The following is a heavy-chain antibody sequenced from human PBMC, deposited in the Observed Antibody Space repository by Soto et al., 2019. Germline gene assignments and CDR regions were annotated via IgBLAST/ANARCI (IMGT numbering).Heavy chain of an antibody. Sequence: EVQLVQSGAEVKKPGESLKISCKGSGYSFTSYWIGWVRQMPGKGLEWMGIIYPGDSDTRYSPSFQGQVTISADKSTSTASLQWRGLKASDTAMYDCARHGVGDILTGQPDYWGQGTLVTVSS. CDR2: IYPGDSDT. CDR1: GYSFTSYW. CDR3: ARHGVGDILTGQPDY. D-gene: IGHD3-9*01. V-gene: IGHV5-51*01. J-gene: IGHJ4*02.